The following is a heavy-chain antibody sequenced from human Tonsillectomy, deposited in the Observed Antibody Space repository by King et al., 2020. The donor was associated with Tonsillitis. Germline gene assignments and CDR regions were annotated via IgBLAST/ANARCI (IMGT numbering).Heavy chain of an antibody. Sequence: GQLVQSGGGLVQPGGSLRLSCAASGFTFSSYEMNWVRQAPGKGLEWVSSISVSGSTIYYADSVKGRFTISRDNAKNSLYLQMNSLRAEDTAVYYCARGGYSDSSGYYTSWGQGTLVTVSS. D-gene: IGHD3-22*01. CDR1: GFTFSSYE. CDR3: ARGGYSDSSGYYTS. J-gene: IGHJ5*02. V-gene: IGHV3-48*03. CDR2: ISVSGSTI.